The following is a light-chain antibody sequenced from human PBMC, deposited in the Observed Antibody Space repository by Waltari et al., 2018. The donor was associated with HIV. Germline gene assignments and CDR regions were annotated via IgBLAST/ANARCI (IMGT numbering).Light chain of an antibody. CDR3: SSYTRRGTVV. J-gene: IGLJ2*01. CDR1: SSDIGYYDY. CDR2: EVT. V-gene: IGLV2-14*01. Sequence: QSALTQPASVSGSPGQSIVLPCTGSSSDIGYYDYVSWYQQYPGQAPKALINEVTSRPSGTSSRFSGSKSATTAFLAISKLQTDDEADYFCSSYTRRGTVVFGGGTRLTVL.